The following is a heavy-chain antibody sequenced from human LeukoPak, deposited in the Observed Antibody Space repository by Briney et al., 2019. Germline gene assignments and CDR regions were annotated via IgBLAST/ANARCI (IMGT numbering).Heavy chain of an antibody. Sequence: SVKVSCKASGGTFSSYAISWVRQAPGQGLEWMGGIIPIFGTANYAQKFQGRVTITADESTSTAYMELSSLRSEDTAVYYCATRYCSSTSCRNNWFDPWGQGTLVTVSS. CDR1: GGTFSSYA. V-gene: IGHV1-69*01. J-gene: IGHJ5*02. CDR2: IIPIFGTA. CDR3: ATRYCSSTSCRNNWFDP. D-gene: IGHD2-2*01.